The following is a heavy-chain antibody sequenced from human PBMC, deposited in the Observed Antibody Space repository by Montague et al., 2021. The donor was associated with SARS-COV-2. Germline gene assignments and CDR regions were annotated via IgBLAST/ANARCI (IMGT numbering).Heavy chain of an antibody. CDR1: GEPLSDYF. V-gene: IGHV4-4*07. CDR2: IYASGGT. CDR3: AREVSAASPVLHH. J-gene: IGHJ4*02. Sequence: SETLSLTCSVSGEPLSDYFWNWIRQPAGKGLEWIGRIYASGGTNYNPSLKSRVTISVDTSKNQFSLKLNSVTAADTAMYYCAREVSAASPVLHHWGRGTLVTVSS. D-gene: IGHD6-25*01.